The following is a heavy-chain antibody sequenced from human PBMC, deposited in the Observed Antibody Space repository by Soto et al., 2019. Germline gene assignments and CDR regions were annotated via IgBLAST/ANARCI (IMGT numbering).Heavy chain of an antibody. J-gene: IGHJ4*02. V-gene: IGHV3-21*06. CDR2: ISSTTNYI. CDR1: GFTFTRYS. CDR3: ARESEDLTSNFDY. Sequence: GGSLRLSCAASGFTFTRYSMNWVRQAPGKGLEWVSSISSTTNYIYYGDSMKGRFTISRDNAKNSLYMEMNSLRAEDTAVYYCARESEDLTSNFDYWGQGTLVTVSS.